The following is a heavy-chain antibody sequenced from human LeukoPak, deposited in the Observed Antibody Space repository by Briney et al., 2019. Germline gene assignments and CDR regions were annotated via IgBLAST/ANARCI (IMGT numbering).Heavy chain of an antibody. Sequence: GGSLRLSCAASGFIFSNYEMNWVRQAPGEGLEWVSYISESGTTTYYAASVKGRITISRDNTKNSLYLQMNSLRAEDTAVYYCARDWSGYDSAYYFDYWGQGTLVTVSS. CDR1: GFIFSNYE. V-gene: IGHV3-48*03. CDR3: ARDWSGYDSAYYFDY. D-gene: IGHD5-12*01. CDR2: ISESGTTT. J-gene: IGHJ4*02.